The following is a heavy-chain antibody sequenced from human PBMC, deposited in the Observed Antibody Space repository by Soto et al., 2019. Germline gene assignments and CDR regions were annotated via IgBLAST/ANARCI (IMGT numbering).Heavy chain of an antibody. V-gene: IGHV2-5*02. J-gene: IGHJ4*02. D-gene: IGHD3-10*01. CDR3: AHHPYYGLAPYSFDY. CDR1: GFSLSTSGVG. Sequence: QITLKESGPTLVKPTQTLTLTCTFSGFSLSTSGVGVGWIRQPPGKALEWLAVIYWDDDKRSSSSLKSRLTITNDTSKSQVVLTMTNMDPVDTATYYCAHHPYYGLAPYSFDYWGQGILVTVSS. CDR2: IYWDDDK.